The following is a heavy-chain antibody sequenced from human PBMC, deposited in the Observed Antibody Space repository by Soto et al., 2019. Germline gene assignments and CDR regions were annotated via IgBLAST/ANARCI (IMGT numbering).Heavy chain of an antibody. Sequence: EVQLLESGGGLVQPGGSLRLSCAASGFTFSSYAMSWVRQAPGKGLEWVSAISGSGVSTYYADSVKGRFTISRDNSKNTLYLQMNSLRGEDTAVYYCAKEKTYSSGWDGMDVWGQGTTVTVSS. J-gene: IGHJ6*02. CDR1: GFTFSSYA. CDR2: ISGSGVST. CDR3: AKEKTYSSGWDGMDV. V-gene: IGHV3-23*01. D-gene: IGHD6-19*01.